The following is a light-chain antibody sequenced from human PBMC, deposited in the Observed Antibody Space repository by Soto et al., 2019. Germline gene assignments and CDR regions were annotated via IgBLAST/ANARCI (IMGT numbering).Light chain of an antibody. Sequence: DIQMTQSPSTLSGSVEDRVTTTCQASQTISSWLAWYQQKPGKAPKLLIYAASSLQTGVPSRFSGSGSGTDFTLTISSLQPEDFGTYYCQQAISFPITFGQGTRLEIK. V-gene: IGKV1-12*01. J-gene: IGKJ5*01. CDR1: QTISSW. CDR2: AAS. CDR3: QQAISFPIT.